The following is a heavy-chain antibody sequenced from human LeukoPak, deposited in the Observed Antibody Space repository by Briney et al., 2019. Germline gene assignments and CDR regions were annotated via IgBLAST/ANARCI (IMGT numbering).Heavy chain of an antibody. CDR2: INRDGSST. V-gene: IGHV3-74*01. Sequence: GSLSPFCAASGFSFSSYWMQWVRQAPGKGLVWVSRINRDGSSTTYADSVQGRVTISRDNTKNTVYLQMNSLRADDTAVYYCARGRLWNIDYWGQGTLVTVSS. CDR3: ARGRLWNIDY. D-gene: IGHD1/OR15-1a*01. CDR1: GFSFSSYW. J-gene: IGHJ4*02.